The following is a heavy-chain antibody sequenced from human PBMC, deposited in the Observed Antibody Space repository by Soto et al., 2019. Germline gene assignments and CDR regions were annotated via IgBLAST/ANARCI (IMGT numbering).Heavy chain of an antibody. J-gene: IGHJ4*02. CDR2: IYHSGST. D-gene: IGHD6-6*01. CDR3: ARSIADRTPGGFDY. CDR1: GGSISSSNW. V-gene: IGHV4-4*02. Sequence: QVQLQESGPGLVKPSGTLSLTCTVSGGSISSSNWWIWVRQPPGKGLEWIGEIYHSGSTNYNPSLRSRATISVDKSKNQFSLRLSSVPAADTAVYYCARSIADRTPGGFDYWGQGTLVTVSS.